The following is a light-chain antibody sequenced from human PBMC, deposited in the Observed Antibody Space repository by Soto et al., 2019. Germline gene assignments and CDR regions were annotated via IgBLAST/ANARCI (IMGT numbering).Light chain of an antibody. V-gene: IGKV3-20*01. J-gene: IGKJ4*01. CDR3: QQYGGSPPLT. Sequence: ENVLTQSPGTLSLSPGDRATLSCRASQSLSRTYIAWYQQRPGQAPRLLIYGASNRTTGIPDRFSGSGSGTDFTLTISRLEAEDFAVYYCQQYGGSPPLTFGGGTKVEIK. CDR2: GAS. CDR1: QSLSRTY.